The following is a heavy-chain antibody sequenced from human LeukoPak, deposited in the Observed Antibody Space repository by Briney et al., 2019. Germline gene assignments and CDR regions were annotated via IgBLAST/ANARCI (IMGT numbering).Heavy chain of an antibody. D-gene: IGHD3-3*01. CDR3: ARDRKSRYYDFWSGYYTSYYYYYYMDV. Sequence: QTGGSLRLSCAASGFTVSSNYMSWVRQAPGKGLEWVSVIYSGGSTYYADSVKGRFTISRDNAKNSLYLQMNSLRAEDTAVYYCARDRKSRYYDFWSGYYTSYYYYYYMDVWGKGTTVTVSS. CDR2: IYSGGST. CDR1: GFTVSSNY. J-gene: IGHJ6*03. V-gene: IGHV3-66*01.